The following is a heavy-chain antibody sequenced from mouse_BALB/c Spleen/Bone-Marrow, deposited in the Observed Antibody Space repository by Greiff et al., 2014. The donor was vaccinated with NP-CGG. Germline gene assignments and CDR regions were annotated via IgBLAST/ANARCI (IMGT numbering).Heavy chain of an antibody. V-gene: IGHV2-6-4*01. Sequence: VMLVESGPGLVAPSQSLSITCTVSGFSLSRYSVHWVRQPPGKGLEWLGMIWGGGSTDYNSALKSRLSISKDNSKSQVFLKMNSLQTDDAAMYYCARLYGNYGGYFDYWGQGTTLTVSS. CDR1: GFSLSRYS. J-gene: IGHJ2*01. CDR3: ARLYGNYGGYFDY. D-gene: IGHD2-10*02. CDR2: IWGGGST.